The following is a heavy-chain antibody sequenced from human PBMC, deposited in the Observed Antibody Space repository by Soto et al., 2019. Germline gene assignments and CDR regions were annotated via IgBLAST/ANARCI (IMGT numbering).Heavy chain of an antibody. Sequence: GFLILSFAAAGITFSNAWMNLVRKAPGKGLEYIGRIRSKTDGGTTEYAAPVEGRFTVSRDDSKNKLYLQMSGLKTEDTAVYYCTTTRPGTNVFDNWGQGTLVTV. V-gene: IGHV3-15*01. D-gene: IGHD6-13*01. CDR3: TTTRPGTNVFDN. CDR2: IRSKTDGGTT. J-gene: IGHJ3*02. CDR1: GITFSNAW.